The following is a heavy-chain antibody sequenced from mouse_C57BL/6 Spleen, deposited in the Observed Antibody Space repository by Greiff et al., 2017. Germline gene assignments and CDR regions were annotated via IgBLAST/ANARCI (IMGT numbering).Heavy chain of an antibody. V-gene: IGHV1-54*01. CDR2: IIPGSGGT. Sequence: QVQLQQSGAELVRPGTSVKVSCKASGYAFTNYLIEWVKQRPGQGLEWIGVIIPGSGGTNYNEKFKGKATLTADKSSSTAYMQLSSLASEDSAVYFCARESTGGYFDYWGQGTTLTVSS. CDR1: GYAFTNYL. D-gene: IGHD5-1*01. CDR3: ARESTGGYFDY. J-gene: IGHJ2*01.